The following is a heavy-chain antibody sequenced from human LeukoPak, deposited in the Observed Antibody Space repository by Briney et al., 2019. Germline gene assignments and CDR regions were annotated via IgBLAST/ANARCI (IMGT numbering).Heavy chain of an antibody. CDR3: ARGRYYLDY. V-gene: IGHV3-74*01. D-gene: IGHD3-16*01. CDR2: INGDGSST. Sequence: GGSLRLSCAASGFTFRSYWMHWVRQAPGKGLVWVSRINGDGSSTTYADSVKGRFTNSRDNAKNTLYLQMNSLRAEDTAVYYCARGRYYLDYWGQGTLVSVSS. J-gene: IGHJ4*02. CDR1: GFTFRSYW.